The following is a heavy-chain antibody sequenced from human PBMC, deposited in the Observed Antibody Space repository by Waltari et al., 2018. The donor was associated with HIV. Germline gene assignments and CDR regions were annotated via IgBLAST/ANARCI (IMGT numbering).Heavy chain of an antibody. D-gene: IGHD6-6*01. Sequence: QVQLQESGPGLVKPSETLSLTCTVSGGSISSYYWSWIRQPPGKGLEWIGYIYYRGSTNSNPSLKSRVTRSVDTSKNQFSLKLSSVTAADTAVYYCARVGSSPYYFDYWGQGTLVTVSS. J-gene: IGHJ4*02. CDR3: ARVGSSPYYFDY. V-gene: IGHV4-59*01. CDR2: IYYRGST. CDR1: GGSISSYY.